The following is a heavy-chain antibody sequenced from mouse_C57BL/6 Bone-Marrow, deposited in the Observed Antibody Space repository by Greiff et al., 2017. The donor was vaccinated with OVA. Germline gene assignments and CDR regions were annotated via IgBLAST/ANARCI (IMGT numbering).Heavy chain of an antibody. Sequence: EVKLVESEGGLVQPGSSMKLSCTASGFTFSDYYMAWVRQVPEKGLEWVANINYDGSSTYYLDSLKSRFIISRDNAKNILYLQMSSLKSEDTATYYCARAYYSNYVGWYFDVWGTGTTVTVSS. CDR3: ARAYYSNYVGWYFDV. D-gene: IGHD2-5*01. J-gene: IGHJ1*03. V-gene: IGHV5-16*01. CDR2: INYDGSST. CDR1: GFTFSDYY.